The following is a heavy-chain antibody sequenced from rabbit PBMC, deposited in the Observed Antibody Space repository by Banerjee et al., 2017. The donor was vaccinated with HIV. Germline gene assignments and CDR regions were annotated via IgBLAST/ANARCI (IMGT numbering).Heavy chain of an antibody. CDR1: GFSFNNRYV. Sequence: QSLEESGGDLVKPEGSLTLTCTASGFSFNNRYVMCWVRQAPGKGLEWIGYINTGSGNTAYASWAKGRFTITKTSSTTVTLQMTSLTAADTATYFCARDLGGYAGYGDLWGPGTLVTDS. V-gene: IGHV1S40*01. D-gene: IGHD7-1*01. CDR3: ARDLGGYAGYGDL. J-gene: IGHJ4*01. CDR2: INTGSGNT.